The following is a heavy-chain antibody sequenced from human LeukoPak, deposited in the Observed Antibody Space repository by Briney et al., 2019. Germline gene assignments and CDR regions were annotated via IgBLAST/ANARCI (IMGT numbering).Heavy chain of an antibody. D-gene: IGHD6-19*01. CDR1: GGSISSYY. CDR3: ARRGGAVAWQYKWFDP. CDR2: IYYSGST. J-gene: IGHJ5*02. V-gene: IGHV4-59*12. Sequence: SETLSLTCTVSGGSISSYYWSWIRQPPGKGLEWIGYIYYSGSTNYNPALKSRVTISVDTSKNQFSLKLSSVTAADTAMYYCARRGGAVAWQYKWFDPWGQGTLVTVSS.